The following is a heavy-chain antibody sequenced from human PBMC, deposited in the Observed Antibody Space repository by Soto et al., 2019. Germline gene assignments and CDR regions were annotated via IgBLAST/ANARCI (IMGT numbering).Heavy chain of an antibody. CDR3: SLSDRYYGMDV. CDR2: ISTSGGST. J-gene: IGHJ6*02. V-gene: IGHV3-23*01. Sequence: ESGGGLVQPGGSLRLSCAASGFTFSSYAMSWVRQAPGKGLAWVSSISTSGGSTYYADSVKGRFTISRDNSNNTLYLQMNSLRAEDTAVYYCSLSDRYYGMDVWGLGTTVTVSS. CDR1: GFTFSSYA.